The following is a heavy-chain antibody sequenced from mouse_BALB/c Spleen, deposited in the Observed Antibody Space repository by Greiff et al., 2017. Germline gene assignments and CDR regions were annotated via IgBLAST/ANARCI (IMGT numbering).Heavy chain of an antibody. Sequence: QVQLQQSGAELVRPGSSVKISCKASGYAFSSYWMNWVKQRPGQGLEWIGQIYPGDGDTNYNGKFTVKATLNADKSSSTAYMKLSSLTSEDSAVYFCSSRYDGYYYAMDYWGQGTSVTVSS. V-gene: IGHV1-80*01. CDR3: SSRYDGYYYAMDY. D-gene: IGHD2-3*01. CDR1: GYAFSSYW. J-gene: IGHJ4*01. CDR2: IYPGDGDT.